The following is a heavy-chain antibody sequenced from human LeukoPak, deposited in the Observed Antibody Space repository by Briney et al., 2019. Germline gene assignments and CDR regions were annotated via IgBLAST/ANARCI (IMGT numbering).Heavy chain of an antibody. CDR2: IIPIFDTA. D-gene: IGHD3-9*01. CDR1: GGTFSSYA. CDR3: ARAPIYYDILTGYYDDKTYFDY. Sequence: SVKVSCKASGGTFSSYAISWVRQAPGQGLEWMGGIIPIFDTANYAQKFQGRVTITADESTSTAYMELSSLRSEDTAVYYCARAPIYYDILTGYYDDKTYFDYWGQGTLVTVSS. J-gene: IGHJ4*02. V-gene: IGHV1-69*13.